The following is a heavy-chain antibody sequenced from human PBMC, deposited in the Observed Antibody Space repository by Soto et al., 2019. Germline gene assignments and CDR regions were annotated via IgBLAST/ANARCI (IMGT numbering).Heavy chain of an antibody. CDR3: IRDPLRSF. J-gene: IGHJ4*02. CDR2: IKTTSDGGTI. CDR1: GFTFSTAW. V-gene: IGHV3-15*01. Sequence: GGSLRLSCAASGFTFSTAWMTWVRQAPGRGLEWVARIKTTSDGGTIHYAAPVKGRFTISRDDSKDTLFLQMNSLKIDDTALYYCIRDPLRSFWGQRSLVTVSS. D-gene: IGHD3-16*01.